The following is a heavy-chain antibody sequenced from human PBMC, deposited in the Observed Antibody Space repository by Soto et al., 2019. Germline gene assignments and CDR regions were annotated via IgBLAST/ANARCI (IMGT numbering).Heavy chain of an antibody. J-gene: IGHJ5*02. D-gene: IGHD2-15*01. V-gene: IGHV3-23*01. CDR3: TKDQDGEWWFSQGWFDP. Sequence: EVQLLESGGGLVQPGWSLRLSCAASGFAFSSYAMSWVRQSSGKGLEWVAAIGGDGASTYYADSVRGRFIISRDNSKNTLFLHMTSLRAEDTAVYYCTKDQDGEWWFSQGWFDPWGQGSLVTVSS. CDR1: GFAFSSYA. CDR2: IGGDGAST.